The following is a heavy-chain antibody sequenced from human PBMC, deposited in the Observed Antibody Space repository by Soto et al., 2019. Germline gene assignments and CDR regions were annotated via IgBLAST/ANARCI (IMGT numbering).Heavy chain of an antibody. J-gene: IGHJ6*03. V-gene: IGHV3-73*01. D-gene: IGHD6-6*01. CDR1: GFTFSGSA. Sequence: EVQLVESGGGLVQPGGSLKLSCAASGFTFSGSAMHWVRQASGKGLEWVGRIRSKANSYATAYAASVKGRFTISRDDSKNTAYLQMNSLKTEYTAVYYCTSAARHPPAFCYYYYYMDVWGKGTTVTVSS. CDR2: IRSKANSYAT. CDR3: TSAARHPPAFCYYYYYMDV.